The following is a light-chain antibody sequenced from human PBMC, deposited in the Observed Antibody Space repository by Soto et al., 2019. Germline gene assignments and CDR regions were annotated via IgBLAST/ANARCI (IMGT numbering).Light chain of an antibody. CDR2: EVS. CDR3: SSYTSSSTHVV. Sequence: HSALTQPASVSGSPGQSITISCTGTSSDVGGYNYVSWYQQHPGKAPKLMIYEVSNRPSGVSNRFSGSKSGNTASLTISGLQAEDEAEYYCSSYTSSSTHVVFGGGTKLNVL. V-gene: IGLV2-14*01. CDR1: SSDVGGYNY. J-gene: IGLJ2*01.